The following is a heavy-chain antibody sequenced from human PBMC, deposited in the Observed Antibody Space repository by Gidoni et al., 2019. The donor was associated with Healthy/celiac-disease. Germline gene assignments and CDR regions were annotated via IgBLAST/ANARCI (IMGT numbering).Heavy chain of an antibody. CDR3: ARSPYYYGSSGYYYFDY. D-gene: IGHD3-22*01. CDR1: GGSISSGDYY. Sequence: QVQLQEAGPGLVKPSQTLSLTCTVSGGSISSGDYYWSWIRQPPEKGLEWIGYIYYSGSTYYNPSLKSRVTISVDTSKNQFSLKLSSVTAADTAVYYCARSPYYYGSSGYYYFDYWGQGTLVAVSS. V-gene: IGHV4-30-4*01. J-gene: IGHJ4*02. CDR2: IYYSGST.